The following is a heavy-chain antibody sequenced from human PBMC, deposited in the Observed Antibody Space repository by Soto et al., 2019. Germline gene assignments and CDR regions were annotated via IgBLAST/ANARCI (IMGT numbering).Heavy chain of an antibody. CDR1: GFTFSETW. CDR3: ARDGTPPFGVLIMVFVF. CDR2: IKQDGSEK. J-gene: IGHJ4*02. Sequence: EEQLVESGGGLVQPGGSLRISCAASGFTFSETWMSWVRQAPGKGLEWVANIKQDGSEKYYVDSVKGRFTISRDNAKNSLYLQMNSLSVDDTAVYYCARDGTPPFGVLIMVFVFWCQGSLVTVSS. D-gene: IGHD3-3*01. V-gene: IGHV3-7*01.